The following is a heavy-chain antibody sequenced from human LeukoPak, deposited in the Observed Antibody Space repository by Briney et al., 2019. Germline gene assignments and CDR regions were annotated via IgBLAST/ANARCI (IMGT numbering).Heavy chain of an antibody. J-gene: IGHJ3*02. Sequence: ASVKVSCKASEYTFTSYDINWVRQATGQGLEWMGWMNPNSGNTGYAQKFQGRVTMTRNTSISTAYMELSSLRSEDTAVYYCASEYYYGSGTVMGAFDIWGQGTMVTVSS. D-gene: IGHD3-10*01. CDR1: EYTFTSYD. CDR3: ASEYYYGSGTVMGAFDI. CDR2: MNPNSGNT. V-gene: IGHV1-8*01.